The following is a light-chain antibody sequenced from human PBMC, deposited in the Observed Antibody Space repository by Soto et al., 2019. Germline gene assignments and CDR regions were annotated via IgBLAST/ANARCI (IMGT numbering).Light chain of an antibody. V-gene: IGLV1-40*01. J-gene: IGLJ2*01. CDR1: SSNIGAGYD. CDR3: QSYDSSPRAPVV. CDR2: GNS. Sequence: QSVLTQPPSVSGAPGQRVTISCTGSSSNIGAGYDVHWYQQLPGTAPKLLIYGNSNRPSGVPDRFSGSKSGTSASLAITGLQAEDEADYYCQSYDSSPRAPVVFGGGTKLTVL.